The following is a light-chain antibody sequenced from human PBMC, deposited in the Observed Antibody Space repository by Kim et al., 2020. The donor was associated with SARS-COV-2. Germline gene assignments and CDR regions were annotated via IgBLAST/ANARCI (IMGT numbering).Light chain of an antibody. V-gene: IGKV3-11*01. J-gene: IGKJ2*01. CDR2: NAS. CDR3: QLRSNWPRT. Sequence: CPRERAPDASRARQSVSSCLARYHQKPGQAPRLLITNASHRATSIPAGFTGSGSATDFTLTISSLRPEDFAVYYGQLRSNWPRTFGQGT. CDR1: QSVSSC.